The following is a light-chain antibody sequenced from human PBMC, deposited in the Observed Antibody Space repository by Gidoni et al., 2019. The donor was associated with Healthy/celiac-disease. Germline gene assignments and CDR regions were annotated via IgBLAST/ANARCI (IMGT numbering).Light chain of an antibody. CDR3: QQRSNWQLT. V-gene: IGKV3-11*01. Sequence: ESVLPQSTANLSLSPGQRATLSCRASQSVSSYLAWYQQKPGKAPRLLIYDASNRAPGIPARFSGSGSGTDFTLTISGLEPEDFAVYYCQQRSNWQLTFGGGTKVEIK. CDR2: DAS. J-gene: IGKJ4*01. CDR1: QSVSSY.